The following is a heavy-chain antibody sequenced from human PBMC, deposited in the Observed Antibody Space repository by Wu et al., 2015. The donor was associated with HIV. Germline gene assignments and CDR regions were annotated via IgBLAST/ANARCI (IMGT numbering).Heavy chain of an antibody. Sequence: QVQLVQSGAEVKKPGSSVKVSCKASGGPFSSHTIYWVRQAPGQGLEWMGGIIPILGAANYAQKFQGRVTVTADESTSTVFMEVSSLGFEDTAVYYCARHLPPICSSSSCHYELQRGADGFDVWSQGTMVTVSS. J-gene: IGHJ3*01. CDR3: ARHLPPICSSSSCHYELQRGADGFDV. D-gene: IGHD2-2*01. CDR2: IIPILGAA. CDR1: GGPFSSHT. V-gene: IGHV1-69*12.